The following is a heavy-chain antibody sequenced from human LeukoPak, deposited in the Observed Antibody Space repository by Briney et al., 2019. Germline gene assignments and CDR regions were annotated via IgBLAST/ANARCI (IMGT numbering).Heavy chain of an antibody. D-gene: IGHD3-3*01. J-gene: IGHJ4*02. Sequence: GGSLRLSCAASGFTFSSYGMHWVRQAPGKGLEWVAFIRYDGSNKYYADSVKGRFTISRDNSKHTLYLQMNSLRAEDTAVYYCAKDDFWSGYYPHDYWGQGTLVTVSS. CDR2: IRYDGSNK. CDR1: GFTFSSYG. CDR3: AKDDFWSGYYPHDY. V-gene: IGHV3-30*02.